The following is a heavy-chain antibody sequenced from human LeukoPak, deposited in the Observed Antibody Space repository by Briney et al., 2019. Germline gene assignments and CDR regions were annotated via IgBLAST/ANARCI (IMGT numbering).Heavy chain of an antibody. D-gene: IGHD3-10*01. J-gene: IGHJ6*02. CDR3: ASASSGAIYYYGVDV. Sequence: PSQTLSLTCAVSGGSISSGGYSWSWIRQPPGKGLEWIGYIYHSGSTYYNPTLKSRVTISVDTSNNQFSLTLTSVTAAATAVYYCASASSGAIYYYGVDVWGPGTTVTVSS. V-gene: IGHV4-30-2*01. CDR1: GGSISSGGYS. CDR2: IYHSGST.